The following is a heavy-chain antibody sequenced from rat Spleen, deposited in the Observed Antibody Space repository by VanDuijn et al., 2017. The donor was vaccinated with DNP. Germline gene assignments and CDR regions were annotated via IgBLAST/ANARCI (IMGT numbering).Heavy chain of an antibody. CDR1: GYSITSSYR. Sequence: EVQLQESGPGLVKPSQSLSLTCSVTGYSITSSYRWSWIRKFPGNKLEWMGYINSAGSTHYNPSLKSRISITRDTSKNQFFLQVNPVTTEDTGTYYCSRMHYGLDSWGQGVMVTVSS. V-gene: IGHV3-3*01. CDR3: SRMHYGLDS. CDR2: INSAGST. J-gene: IGHJ2*01. D-gene: IGHD1-11*01.